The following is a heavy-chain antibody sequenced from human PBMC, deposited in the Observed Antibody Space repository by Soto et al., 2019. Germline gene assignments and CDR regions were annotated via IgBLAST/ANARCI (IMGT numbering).Heavy chain of an antibody. CDR1: GFTFSNYE. J-gene: IGHJ6*02. CDR2: ISNSGRAI. V-gene: IGHV3-48*03. CDR3: ARDPEIYSGKFDYGLDV. Sequence: GGSLRLSCAVSGFTFSNYEMNWVRQAPGKGLEWVSYISNSGRAIYYAESVKGRFTISRDNAKNSLYLQMNSLRAEDTAVYYCARDPEIYSGKFDYGLDVWGQGTTVTVSS. D-gene: IGHD4-4*01.